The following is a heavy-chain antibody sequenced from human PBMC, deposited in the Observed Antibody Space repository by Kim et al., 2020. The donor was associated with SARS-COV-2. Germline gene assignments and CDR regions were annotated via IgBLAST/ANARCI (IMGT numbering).Heavy chain of an antibody. CDR3: AKDVSIVVVPAAILDY. D-gene: IGHD2-2*01. J-gene: IGHJ4*02. V-gene: IGHV3-30*02. Sequence: DSVKRRFTITREKSKNTLYLQMNSLSAEDTAVYCCAKDVSIVVVPAAILDYWGQGTLVTVSS.